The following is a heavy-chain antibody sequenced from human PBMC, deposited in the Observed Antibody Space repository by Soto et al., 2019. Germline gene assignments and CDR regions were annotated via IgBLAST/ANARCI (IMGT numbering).Heavy chain of an antibody. CDR2: IYPGDSDT. J-gene: IGHJ6*02. CDR1: GYSFTSYW. V-gene: IGHV5-51*01. CDR3: ARHVAAPACGGDCYPPTYYYYGMDV. D-gene: IGHD2-21*02. Sequence: PGESLKISCKGSGYSFTSYWIGWVRQMPGKGLEWMGIIYPGDSDTSYSPSFQGQVTISADKSTSTAYLQWSSLKASDTAMYYCARHVAAPACGGDCYPPTYYYYGMDVWGQGTTVTVSS.